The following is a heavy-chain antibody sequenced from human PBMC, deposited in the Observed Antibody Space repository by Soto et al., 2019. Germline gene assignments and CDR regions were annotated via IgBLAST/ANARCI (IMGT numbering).Heavy chain of an antibody. CDR1: GFTLSSYA. CDR3: ARVVDSGLGAYNWFDP. J-gene: IGHJ5*02. V-gene: IGHV3-23*01. CDR2: ITNSGGTT. Sequence: GGSLRLSCAASGFTLSSYAMSWVRQAPGKGLEWVSVITNSGGTTYYADSVKGRFTISRDNSKNTLYLHMNSLRAEDTAVYYCARVVDSGLGAYNWFDPWGQGTLVTVSS. D-gene: IGHD5-12*01.